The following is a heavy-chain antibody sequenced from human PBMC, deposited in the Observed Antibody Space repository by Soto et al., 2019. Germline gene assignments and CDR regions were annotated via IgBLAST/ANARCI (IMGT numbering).Heavy chain of an antibody. CDR2: IYHSGTT. CDR3: ARSRSWDGLDF. D-gene: IGHD3-10*01. CDR1: GGSVSSGDFS. Sequence: QLRLQESGSGLLKPSQTLSLTCAVSGGSVSSGDFSWCWIRQPPGKGLEWVGYIYHSGTTYYHPSLKRRLTISLDRSNNQFSLKLASVTAAVSAVYFCARSRSWDGLDFWGQGALVTVS. J-gene: IGHJ3*01. V-gene: IGHV4-30-2*01.